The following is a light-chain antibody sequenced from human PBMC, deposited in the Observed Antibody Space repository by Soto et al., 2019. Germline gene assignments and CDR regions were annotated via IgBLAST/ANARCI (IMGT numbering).Light chain of an antibody. CDR3: QQYNNRPPWT. J-gene: IGKJ1*01. V-gene: IGKV3-15*01. CDR1: QTVSSN. Sequence: EIVMTQSPATLSVSPGARAPLSCRASQTVSSNLAWYPQHPGQAPRLLIYGASTRATGIPARFSGSGSRTEFTLTINSLQSEDFAVYYCQQYNNRPPWTFGQGTKVDI. CDR2: GAS.